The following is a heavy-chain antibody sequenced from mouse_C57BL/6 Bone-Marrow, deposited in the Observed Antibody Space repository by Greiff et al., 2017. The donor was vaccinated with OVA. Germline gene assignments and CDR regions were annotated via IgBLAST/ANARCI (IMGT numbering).Heavy chain of an antibody. D-gene: IGHD2-1*01. CDR1: GYTFTSYW. J-gene: IGHJ2*01. V-gene: IGHV1-55*01. CDR3: ARGGIYYGNYRYLHY. CDR2: IYPGSGST. Sequence: QVQLQQPGAELVKPGASVKMSCKASGYTFTSYWITWVKQRPGQGLEWIGDIYPGSGSTNYNEKFKSKATLTVDTSSSTAYMQLSSLTSEDSAVYYCARGGIYYGNYRYLHYWGQGTTLTVSS.